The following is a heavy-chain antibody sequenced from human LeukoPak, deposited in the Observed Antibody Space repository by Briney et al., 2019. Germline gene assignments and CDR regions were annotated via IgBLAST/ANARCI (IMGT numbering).Heavy chain of an antibody. CDR2: ISSSSTI. CDR3: ARDRLGAWDSSGYYGDAFDI. D-gene: IGHD3-22*01. J-gene: IGHJ3*02. Sequence: GGSLRLSCAASGFTFSSYSMNWVRQAPGKGLEWVSYISSSSTIYYADSVKGRFTMSRDNAKNTLYLQMNSLRDEDTAVYYCARDRLGAWDSSGYYGDAFDIWGQGTMVTVSS. V-gene: IGHV3-48*02. CDR1: GFTFSSYS.